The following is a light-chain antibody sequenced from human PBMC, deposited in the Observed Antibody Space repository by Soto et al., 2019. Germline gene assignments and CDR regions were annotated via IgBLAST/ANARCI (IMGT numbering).Light chain of an antibody. J-gene: IGLJ1*01. CDR2: GNS. CDR3: KSYHSRLTAWV. CDR1: SSNIGAGYD. V-gene: IGLV1-40*01. Sequence: QSVLTQPPSVSGAPGQRVTISCTGSSSNIGAGYDVHWYQQLPGTAPKLLIYGNSNRPSGVPDRFSGSKAGTSASLAITGLQAEDEAAYYCKSYHSRLTAWVSGTGTKVPVL.